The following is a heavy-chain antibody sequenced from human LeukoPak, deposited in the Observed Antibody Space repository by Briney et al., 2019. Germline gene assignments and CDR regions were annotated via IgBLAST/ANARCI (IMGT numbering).Heavy chain of an antibody. CDR2: IRYDGSNK. CDR1: GFTFSSYG. V-gene: IGHV3-30*02. Sequence: GGSLRLSCAASGFTFSSYGMHWVRQAPGKGLEWVAFIRYDGSNKYYADSVKGRFTISRDNAKKSLYLQMNSLRAEDTAVYYCARVRLGVGLSFDYWGQGTLVTVSS. J-gene: IGHJ4*02. CDR3: ARVRLGVGLSFDY. D-gene: IGHD3-16*01.